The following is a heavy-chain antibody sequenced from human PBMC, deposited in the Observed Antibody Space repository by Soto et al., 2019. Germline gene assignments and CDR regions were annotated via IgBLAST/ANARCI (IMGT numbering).Heavy chain of an antibody. Sequence: PGGSLRLSCAVSGFTFNSYSMNWVRQAPGKGLEWVSSISSFSNYMYYTDSVKGRFTISRDNARNSLYLQMNSLRAEDTAVYYCARAGGYSRITPQTRAYDMDVWGQGTTVTVSS. CDR3: ARAGGYSRITPQTRAYDMDV. CDR1: GFTFNSYS. V-gene: IGHV3-21*01. D-gene: IGHD6-13*01. J-gene: IGHJ6*02. CDR2: ISSFSNYM.